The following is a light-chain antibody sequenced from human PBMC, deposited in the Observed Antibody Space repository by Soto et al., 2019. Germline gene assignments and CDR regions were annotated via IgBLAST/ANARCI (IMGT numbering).Light chain of an antibody. CDR3: CSYAGSSTSRV. Sequence: QSVLTQPASVSGSPGQSITISCPGSTSDVGSYNLVSWYQQHPGKAPKLMIYEVDKRPSGVSNRLSGSKSGNTASLTISGLQAEDEADYYCCSYAGSSTSRVFGGGTKVTVL. J-gene: IGLJ2*01. V-gene: IGLV2-23*02. CDR1: TSDVGSYNL. CDR2: EVD.